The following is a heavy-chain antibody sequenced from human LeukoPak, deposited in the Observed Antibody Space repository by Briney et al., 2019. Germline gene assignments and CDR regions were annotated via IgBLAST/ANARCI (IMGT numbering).Heavy chain of an antibody. Sequence: GGSLRLSCAASGFTFSNYWMSWVRQAPGKGLEWVANIKQDGSEKYYVGSVKGRFTISRDNAKNSLYLQMNRLRAEDTAVYYCARDNNWSSDYWGQGTLVTVSS. CDR1: GFTFSNYW. CDR3: ARDNNWSSDY. D-gene: IGHD1-20*01. J-gene: IGHJ4*02. V-gene: IGHV3-7*03. CDR2: IKQDGSEK.